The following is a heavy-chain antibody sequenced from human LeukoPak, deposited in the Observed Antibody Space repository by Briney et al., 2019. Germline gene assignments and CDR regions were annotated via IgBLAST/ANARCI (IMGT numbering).Heavy chain of an antibody. V-gene: IGHV3-53*01. J-gene: IGHJ1*01. CDR3: AKDVTAVIHAEYFQH. Sequence: GGSLRLSCAASGFTFSSNYMSWVRRAPGKGLEWVSILYSGGIAYYADSVKGRFTISRDNSKNTLYLQMNSLRAENTAVYYCAKDVTAVIHAEYFQHWGQGTLVTVSS. CDR2: LYSGGIA. D-gene: IGHD6-19*01. CDR1: GFTFSSNY.